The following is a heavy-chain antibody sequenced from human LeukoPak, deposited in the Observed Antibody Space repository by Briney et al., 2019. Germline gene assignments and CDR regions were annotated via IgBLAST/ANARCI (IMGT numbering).Heavy chain of an antibody. V-gene: IGHV3-23*01. CDR1: GFTFSSYA. Sequence: GGSLRLSCAASGFTFSSYAMTWVRQAPGKGLEGVSGISGNGGNTYYADSVKGRFTISRNNSKETLYLQMNSLRAEDTAVYYCASRSSSLNWYFDLWGRGTLVTVSS. J-gene: IGHJ2*01. CDR2: ISGNGGNT. D-gene: IGHD2-2*01. CDR3: ASRSSSLNWYFDL.